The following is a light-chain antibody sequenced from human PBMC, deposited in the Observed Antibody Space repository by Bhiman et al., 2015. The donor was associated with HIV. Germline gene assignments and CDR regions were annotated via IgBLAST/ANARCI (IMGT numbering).Light chain of an antibody. V-gene: IGLV6-57*02. J-gene: IGLJ2*01. CDR1: RGSIASNY. Sequence: NFMLTQPHSVSESPGKTVSLSCTGSRGSIASNYVQWYQKRPGSAPTTVIFEDNQRPSGVPDRFSGSIDSSSNSASLTISGLKTEDEADYYCQSYDSINHKLVFGRRD. CDR2: EDN. CDR3: QSYDSINHKLV.